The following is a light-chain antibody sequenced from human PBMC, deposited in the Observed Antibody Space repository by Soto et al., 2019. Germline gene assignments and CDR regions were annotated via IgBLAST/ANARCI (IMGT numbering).Light chain of an antibody. J-gene: IGLJ2*01. CDR3: GTWESYLSVGV. V-gene: IGLV1-51*01. CDR1: GSNIGSNS. Sequence: QSVLTQPPSVSAAPGQTVTISCSGSGSNIGSNSVSWYQQVPGTAPKLLLYDNNKRPSGIPDRFFGSKSGTSATLGIAGLQTAXXXXXYCGTWESYLSVGVFGGGTKLTVL. CDR2: DNN.